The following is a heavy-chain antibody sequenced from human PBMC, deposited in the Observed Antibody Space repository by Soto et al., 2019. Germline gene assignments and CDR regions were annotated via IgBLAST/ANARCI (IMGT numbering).Heavy chain of an antibody. V-gene: IGHV4-30-2*01. D-gene: IGHD2-2*01. J-gene: IGHJ5*02. CDR3: ARGRVVVPAAVMFNCLDP. CDR1: GAPITWCDYS. Sequence: KSSETLSLTCAISGAPITWCDYSWNWIRQPPGKGLEWIGYLFHGGSTYYNPSLRSRVTISVDRSRTQFSLKMSSVTAADTAVYYCARGRVVVPAAVMFNCLDPWGQGTLVTVSS. CDR2: LFHGGST.